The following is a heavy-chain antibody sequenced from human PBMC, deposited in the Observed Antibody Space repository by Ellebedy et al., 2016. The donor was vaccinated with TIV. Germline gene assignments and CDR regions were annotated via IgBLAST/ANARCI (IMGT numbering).Heavy chain of an antibody. CDR1: GFTFSSYG. Sequence: GESLKISCAASGFTFSSYGMHWVRQAPGKGLEWVAVIWYDGSNKYYADSVKGRFTISRDNSKNTLYLQMNSLRAEETAVYYWARAPLWFGELFSNYYYYCMDVWGQGTTVTVSS. D-gene: IGHD3-10*01. V-gene: IGHV3-33*08. J-gene: IGHJ6*02. CDR3: ARAPLWFGELFSNYYYYCMDV. CDR2: IWYDGSNK.